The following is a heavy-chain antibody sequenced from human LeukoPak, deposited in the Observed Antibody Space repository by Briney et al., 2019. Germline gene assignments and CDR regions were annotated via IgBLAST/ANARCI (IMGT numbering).Heavy chain of an antibody. CDR2: ISVDNGNT. D-gene: IGHD5-12*01. CDR3: ARDSWARAYDIDH. CDR1: GFTFTNYA. V-gene: IGHV1-18*01. Sequence: GASVKVSCKASGFTFTNYAISWVRQAPGQGLEWLAWISVDNGNTNYIRNLQGRVTLTTVTSTSTAYMELRNLRSDDTAVYYCARDSWARAYDIDHWGQGTLVTVSS. J-gene: IGHJ5*02.